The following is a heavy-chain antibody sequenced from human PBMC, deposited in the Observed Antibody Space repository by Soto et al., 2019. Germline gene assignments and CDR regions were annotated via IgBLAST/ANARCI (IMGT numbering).Heavy chain of an antibody. Sequence: TLRLSCAASGCSFSSYSMRWVRQPPGKELEWVAVIAYDGSNKYYANAVKSRFTISRDNSKNTLYLQMNSLRAEDTAVYYCARGSVVVVAATPGWFDPWGQGTLVTVSS. D-gene: IGHD2-15*01. CDR1: GCSFSSYS. V-gene: IGHV3-30-3*01. CDR3: ARGSVVVVAATPGWFDP. J-gene: IGHJ5*02. CDR2: IAYDGSNK.